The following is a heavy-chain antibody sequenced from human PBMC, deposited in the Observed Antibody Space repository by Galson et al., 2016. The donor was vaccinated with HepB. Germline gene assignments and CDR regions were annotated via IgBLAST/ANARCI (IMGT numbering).Heavy chain of an antibody. V-gene: IGHV3-23*01. CDR2: ISGDGGGT. CDR1: GFSFRSYA. Sequence: SLRLSCAASGFSFRSYAMSWVRQAPGKGLEWVSAISGDGGGTYYADSVTGRFTISRDNSKNTLYLQMNSLRAEDTAIYYCAKFRSGHCGYWGQGTLVTVSS. J-gene: IGHJ4*02. D-gene: IGHD3-3*01. CDR3: AKFRSGHCGY.